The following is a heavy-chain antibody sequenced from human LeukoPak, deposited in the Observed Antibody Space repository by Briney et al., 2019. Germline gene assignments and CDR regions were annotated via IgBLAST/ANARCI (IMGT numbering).Heavy chain of an antibody. CDR3: ARVDNSRSGYYYYGMDV. Sequence: GGSLRLSCAASGFTFDDYTMHWVRQAPGKGLEWVSLISWDGGSTYYADSVKGRFAISRDNAKNSLYLQMNSLRVEDTAVYYCARVDNSRSGYYYYGMDVWGQGTTVTVSS. J-gene: IGHJ6*02. D-gene: IGHD6-13*01. V-gene: IGHV3-43*01. CDR2: ISWDGGST. CDR1: GFTFDDYT.